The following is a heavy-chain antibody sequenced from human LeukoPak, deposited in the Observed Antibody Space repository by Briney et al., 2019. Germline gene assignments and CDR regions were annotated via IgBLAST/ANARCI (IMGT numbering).Heavy chain of an antibody. Sequence: PSETLSLTCTVSGGSISSSSYYWGWIRQPPGKGLEWIGSIYYSGSTYYNPSLKSRVTISVDTSKNQFSLKLGSVTAADTAVYYCARHRKIAAPLDYWGQGTLVTVSS. D-gene: IGHD6-13*01. CDR2: IYYSGST. CDR3: ARHRKIAAPLDY. J-gene: IGHJ4*02. V-gene: IGHV4-39*01. CDR1: GGSISSSSYY.